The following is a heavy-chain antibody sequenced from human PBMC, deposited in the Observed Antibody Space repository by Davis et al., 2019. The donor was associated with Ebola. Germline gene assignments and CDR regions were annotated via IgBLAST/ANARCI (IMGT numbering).Heavy chain of an antibody. Sequence: SETLSLTCAVYGGSFSGYYWSWIRQPPGKGLEWIGEINHSGSTYYNPSLKSRVTISVDTSKNQFSLKLSSVTAADTAVYYCARHPLRNYYYYGMDVWGQGTTVTVSS. CDR1: GGSFSGYY. V-gene: IGHV4-34*01. CDR2: INHSGST. CDR3: ARHPLRNYYYYGMDV. J-gene: IGHJ6*02.